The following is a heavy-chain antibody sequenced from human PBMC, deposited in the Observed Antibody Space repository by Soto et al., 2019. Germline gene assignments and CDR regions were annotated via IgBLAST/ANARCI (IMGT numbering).Heavy chain of an antibody. CDR3: ARLAARDYYGMDV. J-gene: IGHJ6*02. V-gene: IGHV3-21*05. D-gene: IGHD6-6*01. CDR2: ISDSGSNT. CDR1: GFKISSSS. Sequence: GGSLRLSCAAFGFKISSSSMNWVRQAPGRGLEWVAYISDSGSNTLYADSVKGRFTISRDNAKNSLYLQMNSLRAEDTAVYYCARLAARDYYGMDVWGQGTTVTVSS.